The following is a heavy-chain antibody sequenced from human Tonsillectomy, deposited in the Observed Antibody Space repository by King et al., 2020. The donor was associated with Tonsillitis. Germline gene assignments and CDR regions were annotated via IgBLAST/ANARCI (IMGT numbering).Heavy chain of an antibody. CDR1: GDSISRGDDY. CDR2: IYYSGST. CDR3: ARTDCSSYYCVPNWFDS. V-gene: IGHV4-30-4*08. J-gene: IGHJ5*01. Sequence: VQLQESGPRLVMPSQTLSLTCTVSGDSISRGDDYWGWIRQSPGKGLEWIGYIYYSGSTYYNSSLKSRVTKSINTYKTQFSLKMRSVTVADTAVYYCARTDCSSYYCVPNWFDSCGQGIPVTVSS. D-gene: IGHD2-21*01.